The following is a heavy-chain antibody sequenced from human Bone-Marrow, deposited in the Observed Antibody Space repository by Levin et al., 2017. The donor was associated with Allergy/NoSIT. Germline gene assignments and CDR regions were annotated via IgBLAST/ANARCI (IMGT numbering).Heavy chain of an antibody. CDR2: ISVYNGNT. CDR1: GYTFTSFG. D-gene: IGHD2-8*01. CDR3: ARDSLGYCTSSNCYRRRWFDP. J-gene: IGHJ5*02. V-gene: IGHV1-18*01. Sequence: PGESLKISCKASGYTFTSFGISWVRQAPGQGLEWMGWISVYNGNTIYAQKVQGRVTMTTDTSTSTAYMELRSLRSDDTAVYYCARDSLGYCTSSNCYRRRWFDPWGQGTLVTVSS.